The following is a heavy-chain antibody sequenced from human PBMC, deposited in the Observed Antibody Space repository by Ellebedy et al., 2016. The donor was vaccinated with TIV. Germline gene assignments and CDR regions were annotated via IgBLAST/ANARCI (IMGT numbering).Heavy chain of an antibody. J-gene: IGHJ4*02. Sequence: AASVKVSCKASGYTFIGYYMHWVRQAPGQGLEWMGWINPKNGDTSYAQKFQGRVTMTRDPSISTAYMELSRLGSDDTAVYYCGRSGYGSGWSFDYWGQGTPVTVSS. V-gene: IGHV1-2*02. CDR1: GYTFIGYY. CDR3: GRSGYGSGWSFDY. D-gene: IGHD6-19*01. CDR2: INPKNGDT.